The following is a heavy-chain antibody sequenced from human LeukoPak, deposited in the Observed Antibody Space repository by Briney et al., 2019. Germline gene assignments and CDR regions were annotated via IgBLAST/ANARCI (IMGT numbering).Heavy chain of an antibody. CDR2: INHSGST. CDR3: ARGRGRIVRPLGMDV. D-gene: IGHD2-8*01. V-gene: IGHV4-34*01. Sequence: PSETLSLTCTVSGGSISSYYWSWIRQPPGKGLEWIGEINHSGSTNYNPSLKSRVTISVDTSKNQFSLKLSSVTAADTAVYYCARGRGRIVRPLGMDVWGQGTTVTVSS. J-gene: IGHJ6*02. CDR1: GGSISSYY.